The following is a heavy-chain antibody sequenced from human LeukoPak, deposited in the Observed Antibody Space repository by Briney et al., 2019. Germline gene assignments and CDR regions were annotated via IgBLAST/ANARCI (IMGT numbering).Heavy chain of an antibody. CDR2: INTYHGDT. J-gene: IGHJ4*02. D-gene: IGHD5-18*01. CDR1: GYFFGSFG. V-gene: IGHV1-18*01. CDR3: ARGRTPYRKNERRFDY. Sequence: GASVKVSCKTSGYFFGSFGIAWVRQAPGQGLEWLGWINTYHGDTNYAQNFQGRITMTTDTSTSTAYMELSSLRSEDTAVYYCARGRTPYRKNERRFDYWGQGTLVTVSS.